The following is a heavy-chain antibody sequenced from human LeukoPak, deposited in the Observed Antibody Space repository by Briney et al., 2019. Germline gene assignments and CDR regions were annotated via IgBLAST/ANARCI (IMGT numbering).Heavy chain of an antibody. CDR3: ARDPHGIVGASDY. CDR2: INSDGSST. Sequence: GGSLRLTCAASGFTFSSYWMHWVRQAPGKGLVWVSRINSDGSSTSYADSVKGRFTISRDNAKNTLYLQMNSLRAEDTAVYYCARDPHGIVGASDYWGQGTLVTVSS. J-gene: IGHJ4*02. D-gene: IGHD1-26*01. CDR1: GFTFSSYW. V-gene: IGHV3-74*01.